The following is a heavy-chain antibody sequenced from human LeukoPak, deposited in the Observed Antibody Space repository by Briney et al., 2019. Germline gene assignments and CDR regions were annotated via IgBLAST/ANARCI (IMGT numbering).Heavy chain of an antibody. Sequence: GGSLRLSCTASGFTFSNAWMSWVRQAPGKGLEWVGRIKSKIDGGTIDYAGPVKGRFTISRDDSRNTVSLQMNSLRAEDTAVYYCAKEYYYDSSGYLPDGYWGQGTLVTVSS. CDR1: GFTFSNAW. D-gene: IGHD3-22*01. CDR3: AKEYYYDSSGYLPDGY. CDR2: IKSKIDGGTI. J-gene: IGHJ4*02. V-gene: IGHV3-15*01.